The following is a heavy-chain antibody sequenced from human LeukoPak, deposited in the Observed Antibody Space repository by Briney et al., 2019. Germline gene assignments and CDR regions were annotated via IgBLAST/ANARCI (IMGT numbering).Heavy chain of an antibody. J-gene: IGHJ4*02. Sequence: GGSLRLSCAASGFTFSSYAVSWVRQAPGKGLEWVSATSGGVGSTYYADSVKGRFTISRDNSKNTLYLQMNSLRAEDTAVYYCAKSLIDSTTVFEYWGQGTLVTVSS. CDR1: GFTFSSYA. CDR2: TSGGVGST. D-gene: IGHD4-4*01. V-gene: IGHV3-23*01. CDR3: AKSLIDSTTVFEY.